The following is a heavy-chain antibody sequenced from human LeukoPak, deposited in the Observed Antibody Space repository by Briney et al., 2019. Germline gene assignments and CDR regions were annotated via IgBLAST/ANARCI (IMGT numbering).Heavy chain of an antibody. D-gene: IGHD6-13*01. CDR1: GGSISSYY. CDR2: IYTSGST. J-gene: IGHJ6*03. V-gene: IGHV4-4*07. CDR3: ARAERDSSSWYYYYYMDV. Sequence: PSETLSLTCTVSGGSISSYYWSWIRQPAGKGLEWIGRIYTSGSTNYNPSLKNRVTMSVDTSKNQFSLKLSSVTAADTAVYYCARAERDSSSWYYYYYMDVWGKGTTVTVSS.